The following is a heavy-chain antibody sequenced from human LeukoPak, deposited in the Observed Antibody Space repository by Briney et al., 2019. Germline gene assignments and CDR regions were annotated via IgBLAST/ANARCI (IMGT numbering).Heavy chain of an antibody. CDR2: IYPGDSDT. CDR1: GYSFTSYW. D-gene: IGHD2-8*01. Sequence: GESLKISCKGSGYSFTSYWIGWVRQMPGKGLEWMGIIYPGDSDTRYSPSFQGQVTISADKSTSTAYLQWSSLKASDIAMYYCARQAGDCTNGVCYNGDYWGQGTLVTVSS. CDR3: ARQAGDCTNGVCYNGDY. V-gene: IGHV5-51*01. J-gene: IGHJ4*02.